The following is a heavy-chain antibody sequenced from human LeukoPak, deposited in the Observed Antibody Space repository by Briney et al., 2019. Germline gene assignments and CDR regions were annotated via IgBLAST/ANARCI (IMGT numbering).Heavy chain of an antibody. CDR2: ISYDGSNK. V-gene: IGHV3-30-3*01. D-gene: IGHD2-15*01. Sequence: GGSLRLSCAASGFTFSSYAMHWVRQAPGKGLEWVAVISYDGSNKYYADSVKGRFTISRDNSTNTLYLQMNSLRAEDTAVYYCARAGYCSGGSCYSAGGAFDIWGQGTMVTVSS. CDR1: GFTFSSYA. CDR3: ARAGYCSGGSCYSAGGAFDI. J-gene: IGHJ3*02.